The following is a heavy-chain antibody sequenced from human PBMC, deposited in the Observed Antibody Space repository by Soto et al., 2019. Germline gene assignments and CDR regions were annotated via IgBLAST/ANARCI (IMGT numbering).Heavy chain of an antibody. D-gene: IGHD5-12*01. CDR3: ASRGYAGIPFDS. Sequence: PGGSLRLSCAASGFSFSNYWMSWVRQAPGKGLEWVGNINQDGTGGYYVDSLKGRFTISRDNAKNSLFLQMNNLRAEDTAVYYCASRGYAGIPFDSWGQGSLVTVSS. CDR1: GFSFSNYW. J-gene: IGHJ4*02. V-gene: IGHV3-7*03. CDR2: INQDGTGG.